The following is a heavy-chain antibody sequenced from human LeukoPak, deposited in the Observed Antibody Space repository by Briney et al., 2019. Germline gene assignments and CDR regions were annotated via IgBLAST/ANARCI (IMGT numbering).Heavy chain of an antibody. V-gene: IGHV3-21*01. CDR2: ISSSSSYI. J-gene: IGHJ6*03. CDR1: GFTYSSYS. Sequence: GGSLRPSCAASGFTYSSYSMNWVRQAPGKGLEWVSSISSSSSYIYYADSVKGRFTISRDNAKNSLYLQMNSLRAEDTAVYYCARLITMMYYMDVWGKGTTVTVSS. CDR3: ARLITMMYYMDV. D-gene: IGHD3-22*01.